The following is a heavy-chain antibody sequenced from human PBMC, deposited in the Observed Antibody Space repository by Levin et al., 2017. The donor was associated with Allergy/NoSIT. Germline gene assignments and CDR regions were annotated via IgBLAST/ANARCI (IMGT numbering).Heavy chain of an antibody. CDR1: GGSISSGDYY. D-gene: IGHD3-22*01. CDR3: ARDPYYYDSSGYYPL. V-gene: IGHV4-30-4*01. CDR2: IYYSGST. J-gene: IGHJ4*02. Sequence: PSETLSLTCTVSGGSISSGDYYWSWIRQPPGKGLEWIGYIYYSGSTYYNPSLKSRVTISVDTSKNQFSLKLSSVTAADTAVYYCARDPYYYDSSGYYPLWGQGTLVTVSS.